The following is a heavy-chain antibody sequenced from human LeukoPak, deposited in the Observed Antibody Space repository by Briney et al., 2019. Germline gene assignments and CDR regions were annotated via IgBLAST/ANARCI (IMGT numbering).Heavy chain of an antibody. CDR3: ARGCFESRQQWLVRGNWFDP. V-gene: IGHV4-34*01. CDR2: INHSGSA. CDR1: GGSFSGYY. D-gene: IGHD6-19*01. Sequence: SETLSLTCAVHGGSFSGYYWSWIRQPPGKGLEWIGEINHSGSANYNPSLKSRVTISVDTSKNQFSLKLSSVTAADTAVYYCARGCFESRQQWLVRGNWFDPWGQGTLVTVSS. J-gene: IGHJ5*02.